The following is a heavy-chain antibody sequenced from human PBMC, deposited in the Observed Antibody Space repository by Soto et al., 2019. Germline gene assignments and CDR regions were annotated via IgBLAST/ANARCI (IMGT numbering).Heavy chain of an antibody. D-gene: IGHD3-10*01. Sequence: EVQLVESGGGLVQPGGSLRLSCAASGFTFSSYSMNWVRQAPGKGLEWVSYISSSSSTIYYADSVKGRFTISRDNAKNSLYLQMNSLRDEDTAGYYCARGSTISSGSGENDYWGQGTLVTVSS. CDR2: ISSSSSTI. CDR1: GFTFSSYS. CDR3: ARGSTISSGSGENDY. J-gene: IGHJ4*02. V-gene: IGHV3-48*02.